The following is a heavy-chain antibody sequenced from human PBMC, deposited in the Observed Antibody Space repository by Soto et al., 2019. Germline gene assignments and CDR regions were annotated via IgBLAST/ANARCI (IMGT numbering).Heavy chain of an antibody. V-gene: IGHV3-23*01. CDR2: ISGSGGST. Sequence: GGSLRLSCAASGFTFSSYAMSWVRQAPGKGLEWVSAISGSGGSTYYADSVKGRFTTSRDNSKNTLYLQMNSLRAEDTAVYYCAKVGSYSSSPGGAFDIWGQGTMVTVSS. D-gene: IGHD6-13*01. J-gene: IGHJ3*02. CDR3: AKVGSYSSSPGGAFDI. CDR1: GFTFSSYA.